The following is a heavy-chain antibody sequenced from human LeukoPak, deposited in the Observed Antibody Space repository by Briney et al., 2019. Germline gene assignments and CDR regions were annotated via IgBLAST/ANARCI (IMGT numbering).Heavy chain of an antibody. CDR2: IYWNDDK. CDR3: AHTVTAAWAY. V-gene: IGHV2-5*01. J-gene: IGHJ4*02. D-gene: IGHD1-26*01. Sequence: SGPALLKPTRTLTLTFTFSGFSLSTRGVGVGWIRQPPGKALEWLALIYWNDDKRYSPSLKSRLTITKDTSKNQVVLTMTNMDPVDTATYYCAHTVTAAWAYWGQGTLVTVSS. CDR1: GFSLSTRGVG.